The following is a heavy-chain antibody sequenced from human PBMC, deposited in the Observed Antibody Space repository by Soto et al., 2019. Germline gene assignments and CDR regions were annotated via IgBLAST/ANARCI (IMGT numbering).Heavy chain of an antibody. CDR1: GVTFSCYD. Sequence: QVQLVESGGGVVRPGGSLRLSCEASGVTFSCYDIHWVRQAPGKGLEWLAVISNDGTYKYYADSVKGRFTISRDNSKNTLSLQMAGLTAEDTAVYYCARDPRTTRDHYFIMDVWGPGTTVPVSS. CDR2: ISNDGTYK. V-gene: IGHV3-30*03. J-gene: IGHJ6*02. D-gene: IGHD1-1*01. CDR3: ARDPRTTRDHYFIMDV.